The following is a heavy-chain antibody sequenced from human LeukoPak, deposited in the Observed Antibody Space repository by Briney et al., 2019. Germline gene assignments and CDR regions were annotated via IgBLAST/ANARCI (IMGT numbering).Heavy chain of an antibody. D-gene: IGHD4-17*01. V-gene: IGHV4-34*01. J-gene: IGHJ4*02. CDR1: GGSFSGYY. CDR3: ARMPTVTPLDY. Sequence: SETLSLTCAVYGGSFSGYYWSWIRQPPGKGLEWIGEINHSGSTNYNPSLKSRVTISVDTSKNQFSLKLSSVTAADTAVYYCARMPTVTPLDYWGQGTLVTVSS. CDR2: INHSGST.